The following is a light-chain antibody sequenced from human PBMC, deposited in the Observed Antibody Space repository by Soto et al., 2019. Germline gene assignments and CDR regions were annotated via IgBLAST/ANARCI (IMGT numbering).Light chain of an antibody. CDR1: SSDVGGYNY. V-gene: IGLV2-8*01. Sequence: QSALTQPPFASGSRGQSVTISCTGTSSDVGGYNYVSWYQQHPGKAPKLMIYEVSKRPSGVPDRFSGSKSGNTASLTVSGLQAEDEADYYCSSYAGSNNLVVFGGGTKLTAL. CDR2: EVS. J-gene: IGLJ2*01. CDR3: SSYAGSNNLVV.